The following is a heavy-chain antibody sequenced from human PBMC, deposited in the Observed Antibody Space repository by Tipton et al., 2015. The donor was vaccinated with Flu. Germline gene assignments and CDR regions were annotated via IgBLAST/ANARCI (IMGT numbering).Heavy chain of an antibody. J-gene: IGHJ6*03. D-gene: IGHD3-3*01. V-gene: IGHV4-59*01. CDR3: ARLHYDFWSGYSYYYYYYMDV. CDR2: IYNSGST. Sequence: VKPSETLSLTCIVSGGSISSYYWSWIRQPPGKGLEWIGYIYNSGSTNYNPSLKSRVTISVDTSKNQFSLKLSSVTAADTAVYYCARLHYDFWSGYSYYYYYYMDVWGKGTTVTVSS. CDR1: GGSISSYY.